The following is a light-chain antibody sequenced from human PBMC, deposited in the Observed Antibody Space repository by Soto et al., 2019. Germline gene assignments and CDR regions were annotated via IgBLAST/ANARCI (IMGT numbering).Light chain of an antibody. CDR2: SDV. J-gene: IGLJ3*02. Sequence: QSALTQPPSLSGTPGQRVTISCSGSNSNIGRYSVNWYQHFPGTAPKILITSDVERPTGVPDRFSGYKSGTSASLAISGLQSEDEAEYYCAAWDDNLNGPLFGGGTTVPS. CDR1: NSNIGRYS. CDR3: AAWDDNLNGPL. V-gene: IGLV1-44*01.